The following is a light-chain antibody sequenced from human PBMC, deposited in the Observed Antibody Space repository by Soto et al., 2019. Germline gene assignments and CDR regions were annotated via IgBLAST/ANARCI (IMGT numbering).Light chain of an antibody. CDR2: QDS. CDR3: QAWDSSTVV. Sequence: SCELTQPPSVSVSPGQTASITRSGDKLGDKYACWYQQKPGQSPVLVIYQDSKRPSGIPERFSGSNSGNTATLTISGTQAMDEADYYCQAWDSSTVVFGGGTKLTVL. J-gene: IGLJ2*01. V-gene: IGLV3-1*01. CDR1: KLGDKY.